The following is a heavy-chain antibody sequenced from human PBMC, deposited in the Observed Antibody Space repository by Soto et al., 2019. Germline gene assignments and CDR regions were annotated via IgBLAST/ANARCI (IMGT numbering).Heavy chain of an antibody. V-gene: IGHV1-69*01. CDR2: IMHIFGRP. D-gene: IGHD2-15*01. Sequence: QVQLVQSGAEVKKPGSSMKVSCKASGGIFSDLAFSWVRQAPGQGPEWMGGIMHIFGRPDDAHKFRGRVTITADESTSTDYVELRSLTSEDTSVYYCATWLRTGGLVNSYYGMDVCGQGATVTVSS. CDR3: ATWLRTGGLVNSYYGMDV. J-gene: IGHJ6*01. CDR1: GGIFSDLA.